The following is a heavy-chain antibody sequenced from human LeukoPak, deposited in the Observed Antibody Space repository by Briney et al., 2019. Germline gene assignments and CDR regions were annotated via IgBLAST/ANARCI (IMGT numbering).Heavy chain of an antibody. D-gene: IGHD3-22*01. Sequence: GRSLRLSCAASGFAFDDYAMHWVRQAPGKGLEWVSGISWNSGSIGYADSVKGRFTISRDNAKNSLYLQMNSLRAEDTALYYCAKGSYYDSSGYYLDAFDIWGQGTMVTVSS. V-gene: IGHV3-9*01. J-gene: IGHJ3*02. CDR2: ISWNSGSI. CDR1: GFAFDDYA. CDR3: AKGSYYDSSGYYLDAFDI.